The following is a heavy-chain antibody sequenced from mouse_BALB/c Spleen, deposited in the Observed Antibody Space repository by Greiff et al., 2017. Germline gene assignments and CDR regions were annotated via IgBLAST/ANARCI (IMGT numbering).Heavy chain of an antibody. Sequence: EVKLVESGGDLVKPGGSLKLSCAASGFTFSSYGMSWVRQTPDKRLEWVATISSGGSYTYYPDSVKGRFTISRDNAKNTLYLQMSSLKSKDTAMYYCARQGLLRLGGAMDYWGQGTSVTVSS. CDR1: GFTFSSYG. D-gene: IGHD1-2*01. CDR3: ARQGLLRLGGAMDY. J-gene: IGHJ4*01. CDR2: ISSGGSYT. V-gene: IGHV5-6*01.